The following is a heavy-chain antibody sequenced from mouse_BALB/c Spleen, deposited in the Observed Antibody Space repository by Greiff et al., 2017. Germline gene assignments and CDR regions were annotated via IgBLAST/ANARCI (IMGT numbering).Heavy chain of an antibody. CDR1: GFTFSSFG. Sequence: EVMLVESGGGLVQPGGSRKLSCAASGFTFSSFGMHWVRQAPEKGLEWVAYISSGSSTIYYADTVKGRFTISRDNPKNTLFLQMTSLRSEDTAMYYGARDYGYAMDYWGQGTSVTVSS. V-gene: IGHV5-17*02. J-gene: IGHJ4*01. CDR3: ARDYGYAMDY. D-gene: IGHD1-1*01. CDR2: ISSGSSTI.